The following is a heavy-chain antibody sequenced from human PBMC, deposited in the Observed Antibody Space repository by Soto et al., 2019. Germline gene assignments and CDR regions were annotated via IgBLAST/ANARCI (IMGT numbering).Heavy chain of an antibody. CDR2: IYYSGST. J-gene: IGHJ5*02. CDR1: GGSISSYY. Sequence: QVQLQESGPGLVKPSETLSLTCTVSGGSISSYYWSWIRQPPGKGLEWIGYIYYSGSTNYNPSLKSRVTTSVDTSKNQFSLKLSSVTAADTAVYYCARDSSGWYSHWFDPWGQGTLVTVSS. D-gene: IGHD6-19*01. V-gene: IGHV4-59*08. CDR3: ARDSSGWYSHWFDP.